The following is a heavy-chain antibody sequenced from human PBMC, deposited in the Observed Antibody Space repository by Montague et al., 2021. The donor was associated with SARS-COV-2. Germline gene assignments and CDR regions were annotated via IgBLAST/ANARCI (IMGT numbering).Heavy chain of an antibody. Sequence: SLRLSCAASGFTFSSYSMNWVRQAPGKGLEWVSSISSSSSYIYYTDSVKGRFTISRNNAKNSLYLQMNSLRAEDTAVYHCARDHFPDILTGYYLYWGQGTLVTVSS. D-gene: IGHD3-9*01. V-gene: IGHV3-21*01. CDR2: ISSSSSYI. J-gene: IGHJ4*02. CDR1: GFTFSSYS. CDR3: ARDHFPDILTGYYLY.